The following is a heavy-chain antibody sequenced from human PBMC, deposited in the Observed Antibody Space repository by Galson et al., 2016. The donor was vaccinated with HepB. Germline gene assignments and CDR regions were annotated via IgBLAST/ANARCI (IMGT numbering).Heavy chain of an antibody. D-gene: IGHD2-15*01. Sequence: SLRLSCAASGFTFSSCAIHWVRQAPGKGLEWVAVISFDGRNRYYADSVKGRFTISRVNSKNTLYLQMNTLRAEDTAVYYCARDLSYCSGGSCYSWFDPWGQGTLVTVSS. CDR1: GFTFSSCA. V-gene: IGHV3-30*14. CDR3: ARDLSYCSGGSCYSWFDP. J-gene: IGHJ5*02. CDR2: ISFDGRNR.